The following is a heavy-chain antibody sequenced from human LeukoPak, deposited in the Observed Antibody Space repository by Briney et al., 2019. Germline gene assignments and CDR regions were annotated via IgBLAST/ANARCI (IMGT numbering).Heavy chain of an antibody. J-gene: IGHJ3*02. D-gene: IGHD4-23*01. CDR3: ARDWTTVVTRDAFDI. CDR1: GFTFSSYW. V-gene: IGHV3-7*01. CDR2: IKQDGSQK. Sequence: GGSLRLSCAASGFTFSSYWMTWVRQASGKGLEWVANIKQDGSQKYYVDSVRGRFTISRDNAKNSLYLQMNSLRAEDTAVYYCARDWTTVVTRDAFDIWGQGTMVTVSS.